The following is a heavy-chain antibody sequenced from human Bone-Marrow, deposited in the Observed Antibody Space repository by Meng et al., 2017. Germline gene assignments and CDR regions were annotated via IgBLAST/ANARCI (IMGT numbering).Heavy chain of an antibody. Sequence: GESLKISCAASGFIFSSFTMSWVRQAPGKGLEWVSSISSTSDVSYADSMKGRLTVSRDNAKSSLYLQMNSLRAEDTAVYYCARVDYDYIWGSYSDYFGMDVWGQGNRVTGSS. D-gene: IGHD3-16*01. J-gene: IGHJ6*01. CDR2: ISSTSDV. CDR3: ARVDYDYIWGSYSDYFGMDV. CDR1: GFIFSSFT. V-gene: IGHV3-21*01.